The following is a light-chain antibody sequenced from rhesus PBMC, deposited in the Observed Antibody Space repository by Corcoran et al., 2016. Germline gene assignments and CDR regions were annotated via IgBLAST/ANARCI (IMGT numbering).Light chain of an antibody. CDR1: SSDIGGYNY. V-gene: IGLV2S7*01. CDR2: GVS. J-gene: IGLJ6*01. Sequence: QSAPSQPPSVSGSPGQAVTISCTGTSSDIGGYNYVSWYQQHPGKAPKVMIYGVSNRPSGVPDRFSGSKSGNTASLTISGLQAEDEADYYCCSYTTSSTDVVGSGTKLTVL. CDR3: CSYTTSSTDV.